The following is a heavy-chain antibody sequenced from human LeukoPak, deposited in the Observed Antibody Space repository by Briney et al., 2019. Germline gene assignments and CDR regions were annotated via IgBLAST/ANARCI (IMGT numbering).Heavy chain of an antibody. CDR1: GFTFNDAW. Sequence: PGGALRLSCAASGFTFNDAWMSWVRQAPGKGLEWVGHIKSKKDGGTTDYAAPVKDRFTISRDDSRNTLSMQMNSLKTEDTAVYYCATEYYGIYNFWGQGTLVTVSS. V-gene: IGHV3-15*01. D-gene: IGHD1-26*01. CDR3: ATEYYGIYNF. CDR2: IKSKKDGGTT. J-gene: IGHJ4*02.